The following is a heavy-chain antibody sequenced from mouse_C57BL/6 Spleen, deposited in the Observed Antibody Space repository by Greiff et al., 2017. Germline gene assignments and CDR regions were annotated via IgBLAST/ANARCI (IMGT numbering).Heavy chain of an antibody. J-gene: IGHJ2*01. CDR2: IDPETGGT. D-gene: IGHD1-1*01. Sequence: QVQLQQSGAELVRPGASVTLSCKASGYTFTDYEMHWVKQTPVHGLEWIGAIDPETGGTAYNQKFKGKAILTADKSSSTAYMELRSLTSEDSAVYYCTRGLLLEYGSSYGYFDYWGQGTTLTVSS. CDR3: TRGLLLEYGSSYGYFDY. CDR1: GYTFTDYE. V-gene: IGHV1-15*01.